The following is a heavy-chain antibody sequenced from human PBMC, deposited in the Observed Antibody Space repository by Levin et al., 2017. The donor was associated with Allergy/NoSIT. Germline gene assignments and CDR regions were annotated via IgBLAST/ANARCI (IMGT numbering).Heavy chain of an antibody. V-gene: IGHV2-5*02. Sequence: SGPTLVKPTQTLTLTCTFSGFSLSSREGGVGWIRQPPGKALEWLALISGADDKRYRPSLRQRLSITKDTSKNQVVLTMTNMVPVDTTTYYCAHATTSLFLEWLPSRNWGQGTLVVVSS. CDR1: GFSLSSREGG. CDR2: ISGADDK. D-gene: IGHD3-3*01. J-gene: IGHJ4*02. CDR3: AHATTSLFLEWLPSRN.